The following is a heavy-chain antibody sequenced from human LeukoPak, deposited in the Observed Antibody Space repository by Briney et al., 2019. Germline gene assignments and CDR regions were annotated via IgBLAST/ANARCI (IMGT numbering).Heavy chain of an antibody. CDR3: AEEEPAATDAFDI. Sequence: PGGSLRLSCAASGFTVSSNYMSWVRQAPGKGLEWVSVIYSGGSTYYADSVKGRFTISRDNSKNTLYLQMNSLRAEDTAVYYCAEEEPAATDAFDIWGQGTMVTVSS. CDR1: GFTVSSNY. D-gene: IGHD2-2*01. J-gene: IGHJ3*02. V-gene: IGHV3-53*01. CDR2: IYSGGST.